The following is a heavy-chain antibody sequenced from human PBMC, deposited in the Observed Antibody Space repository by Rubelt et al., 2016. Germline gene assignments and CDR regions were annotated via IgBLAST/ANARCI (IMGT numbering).Heavy chain of an antibody. CDR3: ARRVLVARTIGY. CDR1: GGSISSSSDY. J-gene: IGHJ4*02. D-gene: IGHD6-19*01. V-gene: IGHV4-39*07. CDR2: IYYSGST. Sequence: QLQLQESGPGLVKPSETLSLTCTASGGSISSSSDYWGWIRQPPGKGLEWIGNIYYSGSTNYNPSLKSRVTISVDTSKNQFSLKLSSVTAADTAVYYCARRVLVARTIGYWGQGTLVTVSS.